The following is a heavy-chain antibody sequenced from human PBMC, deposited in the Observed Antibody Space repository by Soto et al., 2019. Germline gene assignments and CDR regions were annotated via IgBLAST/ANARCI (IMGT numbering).Heavy chain of an antibody. CDR2: IIPIFGTA. D-gene: IGHD2-2*02. V-gene: IGHV1-69*13. J-gene: IGHJ4*02. CDR3: ARGDPRYDCSSTSCYSD. Sequence: GASVKVSCKASGGTFSGYAISGVRQAPGPVLGLMGGIIPIFGTAHSAKKFQGRVTITADESTSTAYMELSSLRSEDTAVYYCARGDPRYDCSSTSCYSDGGQGTLVTVSS. CDR1: GGTFSGYA.